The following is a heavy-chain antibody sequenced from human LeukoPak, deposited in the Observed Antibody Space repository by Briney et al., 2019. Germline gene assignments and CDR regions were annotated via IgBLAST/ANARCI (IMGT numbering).Heavy chain of an antibody. V-gene: IGHV4-59*06. CDR1: GGSISSYY. J-gene: IGHJ2*01. CDR2: IFYRGNT. CDR3: ARAVGYDDVTGYYRGWYFDL. D-gene: IGHD3-9*01. Sequence: SETLSLTCTVSGGSISSYYWSWIRQHPGKGLEWIGYIFYRGNTYYNPSLKSRLTISVDTSKHQFSLRMTSVTAADTAVYYCARAVGYDDVTGYYRGWYFDLWGRGTLVTVSS.